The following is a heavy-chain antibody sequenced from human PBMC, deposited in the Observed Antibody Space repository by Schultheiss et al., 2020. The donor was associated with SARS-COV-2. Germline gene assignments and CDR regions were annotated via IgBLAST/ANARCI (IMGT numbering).Heavy chain of an antibody. V-gene: IGHV1-46*01. CDR1: GYTFTGYY. CDR3: AREGGYRGSSWYENAFDI. D-gene: IGHD6-13*01. J-gene: IGHJ3*02. CDR2: INPSGGST. Sequence: ASVKVSCKASGYTFTGYYMHWVRQAPGQGLEWMGIINPSGGSTSYAQKFQGRVTMTRDTSISTAYMELSRLRSDDTAVYYCAREGGYRGSSWYENAFDIWGQGTMVTVSS.